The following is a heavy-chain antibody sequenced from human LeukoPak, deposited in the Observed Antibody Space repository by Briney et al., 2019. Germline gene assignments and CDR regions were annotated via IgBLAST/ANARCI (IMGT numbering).Heavy chain of an antibody. CDR1: GGSISSSGYY. V-gene: IGHV4-39*07. D-gene: IGHD4-23*01. CDR3: ARERTTTVERYFDY. J-gene: IGHJ4*02. CDR2: IYYSGST. Sequence: SETLSLTCTVSGGSISSSGYYWGWIRQPPGKGLEWIGSIYYSGSTYYNPSLKSRVTISVDTSKNQFSLKLSSVTAADTAVYYCARERTTTVERYFDYWGQGTLVTVSS.